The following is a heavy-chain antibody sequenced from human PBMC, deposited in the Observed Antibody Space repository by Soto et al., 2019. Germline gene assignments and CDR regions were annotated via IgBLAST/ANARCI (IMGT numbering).Heavy chain of an antibody. V-gene: IGHV3-30*18. Sequence: QVQLVESGGGVVQPGRSLRLSCAASGFTFSSYGMHWVRQAPGKGLEWVAVISYDGSNKNYADSVNGRLTISRDNSKNTLYLQLNSLRAEHTGVYYCAKDQGDYWGQGTLVTVSS. J-gene: IGHJ4*02. CDR2: ISYDGSNK. CDR1: GFTFSSYG. CDR3: AKDQGDY.